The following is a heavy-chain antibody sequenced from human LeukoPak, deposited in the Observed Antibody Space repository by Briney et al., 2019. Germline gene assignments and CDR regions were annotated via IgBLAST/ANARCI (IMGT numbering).Heavy chain of an antibody. CDR2: ISYDGSNK. V-gene: IGHV3-30*18. CDR3: AKGSLGGSWYKFLIDY. Sequence: GGSLRLSCAASGFTFSSYGMHWVRQAPGKGLEWVAVISYDGSNKYYADSVKGRFTISRDNSKNTLYLQMHSLRAEDTAVYYCAKGSLGGSWYKFLIDYWGQGTLVTVSS. D-gene: IGHD6-13*01. J-gene: IGHJ4*02. CDR1: GFTFSSYG.